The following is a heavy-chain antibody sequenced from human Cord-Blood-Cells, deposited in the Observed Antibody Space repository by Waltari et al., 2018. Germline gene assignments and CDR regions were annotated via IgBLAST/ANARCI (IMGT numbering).Heavy chain of an antibody. Sequence: QVQLQESGPGLVKPSQTLSLTCTVSGGSISRGDYYWSWIRQPPGKGLEWIGYIDYSGSTYYNPALKSRVTISVDTSKNQFSLKLSSVTAADTAVYYCARDVVELGIGAFDIWGQGTMVTVSS. V-gene: IGHV4-30-4*01. D-gene: IGHD7-27*01. CDR1: GGSISRGDYY. J-gene: IGHJ3*02. CDR2: IDYSGST. CDR3: ARDVVELGIGAFDI.